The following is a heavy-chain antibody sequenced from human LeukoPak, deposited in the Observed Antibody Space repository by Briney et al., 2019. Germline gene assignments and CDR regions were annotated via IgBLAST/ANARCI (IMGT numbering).Heavy chain of an antibody. D-gene: IGHD3/OR15-3a*01. CDR2: ISGSGGST. V-gene: IGHV3-23*01. CDR3: ARGTGYQPFDY. CDR1: GFTFSDYA. J-gene: IGHJ4*02. Sequence: GGSLRLSCAASGFTFSDYAMSWVRQAPGKGLEWVSAISGSGGSTYYADSVKGRFTISRGNSKNTLYLQMNSLRAEDTAVYYCARGTGYQPFDYWGQGTLVTVSS.